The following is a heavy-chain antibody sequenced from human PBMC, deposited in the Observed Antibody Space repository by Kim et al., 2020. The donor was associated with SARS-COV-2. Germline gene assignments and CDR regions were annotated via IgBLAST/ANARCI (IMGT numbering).Heavy chain of an antibody. D-gene: IGHD2-21*02. Sequence: GGSLRLSCAASGFTLSSYVMNWVRQAPEKGLEWVSSIVGSGGGTFYADSVKGRFTISRDNSKNTLYLQMNSLRAEDTAVYYCAKTAGFGYWGQGILVTVSS. CDR3: AKTAGFGY. V-gene: IGHV3-23*01. CDR1: GFTLSSYV. J-gene: IGHJ4*02. CDR2: IVGSGGGT.